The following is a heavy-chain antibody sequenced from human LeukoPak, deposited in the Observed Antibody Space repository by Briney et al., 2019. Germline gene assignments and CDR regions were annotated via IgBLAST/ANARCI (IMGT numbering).Heavy chain of an antibody. CDR3: AREVDIVVVVAATGPGY. V-gene: IGHV3-23*01. CDR1: GFTFSRYD. D-gene: IGHD2-15*01. Sequence: GGSLRLSCAASGFTFSRYDMSWVRQAPGKGPEWVSSISGSGGKTYYADSVKGRFTISRDNSKNTLYLQMNSLRAEDTAVYYCAREVDIVVVVAATGPGYWGQGTLVTVSS. J-gene: IGHJ4*02. CDR2: ISGSGGKT.